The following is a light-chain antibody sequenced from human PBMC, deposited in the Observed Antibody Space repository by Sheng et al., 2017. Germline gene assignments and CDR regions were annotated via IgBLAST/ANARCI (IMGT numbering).Light chain of an antibody. Sequence: IQMTQSPSTLSASVGDRVTITCRASQNIRTWLAWYQQKPGKAPKVLIYKASNLESGVPSRFSGGGSGTQFTLTINNLQPDDFATYYCQQYSDDWSFGQGTKVENK. CDR3: QQYSDDWS. CDR1: QNIRTW. V-gene: IGKV1-5*03. J-gene: IGKJ1*01. CDR2: KAS.